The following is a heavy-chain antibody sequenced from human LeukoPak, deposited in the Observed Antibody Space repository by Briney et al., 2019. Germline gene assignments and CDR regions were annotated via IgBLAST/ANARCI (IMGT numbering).Heavy chain of an antibody. Sequence: SSETLSLTCTVSGGSISSGDYYWSWIRQPPGKGLEWIGYIDYSGSTYYNPSLKSRVTISVDTSKNQFSLKLSSVTAADTAVYYCARAVDYNWFDPWGQGTLVTVSS. D-gene: IGHD4/OR15-4a*01. V-gene: IGHV4-30-4*01. CDR2: IDYSGST. J-gene: IGHJ5*02. CDR1: GGSISSGDYY. CDR3: ARAVDYNWFDP.